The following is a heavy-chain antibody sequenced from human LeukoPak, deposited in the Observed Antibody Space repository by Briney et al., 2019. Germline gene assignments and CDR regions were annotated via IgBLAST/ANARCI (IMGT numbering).Heavy chain of an antibody. CDR2: IKQDGSEK. V-gene: IGHV3-7*01. J-gene: IGHJ4*02. CDR3: ARDITMVRGVEIDY. CDR1: GFTFSSYW. D-gene: IGHD3-10*01. Sequence: GGSLRLSCAASGFTFSSYWMHWVRQAPGKGLEWVANIKQDGSEKYYVDSVKGRFTISRDNAKNSLYLQMNSLRAEDTAVYYCARDITMVRGVEIDYWGQGTLVTVSS.